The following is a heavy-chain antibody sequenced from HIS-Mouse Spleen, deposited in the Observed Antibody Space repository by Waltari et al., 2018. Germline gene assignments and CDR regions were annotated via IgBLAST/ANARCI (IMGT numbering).Heavy chain of an antibody. V-gene: IGHV4-39*07. J-gene: IGHJ2*01. CDR2: IYSSGRT. CDR1: GGSISSSSYY. D-gene: IGHD6-13*01. Sequence: QLQLHESGPGLVKPSETLSLTCTVSGGSISSSSYYWGWIRQPPGKGLEWIGSIYSSGRTYDNPSLKIRVTISVDTSKNQFSLKLSSVTAADTAVYYCAREIPYSSSWYDWYFDLWGRGTLVTVSS. CDR3: AREIPYSSSWYDWYFDL.